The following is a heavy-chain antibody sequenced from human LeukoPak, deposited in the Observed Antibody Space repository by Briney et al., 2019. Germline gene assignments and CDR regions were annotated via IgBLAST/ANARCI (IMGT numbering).Heavy chain of an antibody. CDR3: AKDRYCSGGSCYYDAFDI. Sequence: QPGRSLRLSCAASGFTLSSYGMHWVRQAPGKGLEWVAVIWYDGGNKYYADSVKGRFTISRDNSKNTLYLQMNSLRAEDTAMYYCAKDRYCSGGSCYYDAFDIWGQGTMVTVSS. V-gene: IGHV3-30*18. D-gene: IGHD2-15*01. J-gene: IGHJ3*02. CDR1: GFTLSSYG. CDR2: IWYDGGNK.